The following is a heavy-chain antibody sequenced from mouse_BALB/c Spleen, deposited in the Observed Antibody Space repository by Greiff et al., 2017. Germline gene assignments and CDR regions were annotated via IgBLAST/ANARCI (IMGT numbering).Heavy chain of an antibody. D-gene: IGHD2-10*01. CDR2: SRNKANDYTT. CDR1: GFTFSDFY. J-gene: IGHJ3*01. Sequence: EVQLVESGGGLVQPGGSLRLSCATSGFTFSDFYMAWVRQPPGKRLEWIAASRNKANDYTTEYSASVKGRFIVSRDTSQSILYLQMNALRAEDTAIYYCARDAPSYYGNSWFAYWGQGTLVTVSA. CDR3: ARDAPSYYGNSWFAY. V-gene: IGHV7-1*02.